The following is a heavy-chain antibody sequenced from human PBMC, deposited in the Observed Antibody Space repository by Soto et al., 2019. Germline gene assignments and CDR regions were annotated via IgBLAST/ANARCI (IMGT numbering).Heavy chain of an antibody. CDR3: ARDLGQGNGPFDS. V-gene: IGHV3-33*01. D-gene: IGHD1-26*01. Sequence: QVQLVESGGGVVQPGRSLRLSCAASGFTFNTYGMHWVRQAPGKGLEWVAVIWHDGGKKYYADSAKGRFTISRDNSKNTLFLQMNRLRAEDMAVYYCARDLGQGNGPFDSWGQGTLVTVSS. CDR1: GFTFNTYG. J-gene: IGHJ4*02. CDR2: IWHDGGKK.